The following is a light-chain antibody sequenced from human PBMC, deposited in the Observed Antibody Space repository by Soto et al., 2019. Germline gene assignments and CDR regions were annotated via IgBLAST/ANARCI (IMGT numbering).Light chain of an antibody. CDR3: QQYGSFSPIT. CDR1: QGITSY. CDR2: GAS. J-gene: IGKJ4*01. Sequence: IQLTQSPSSLSASVGDSVTITCRASQGITSYLAWYQQKPGKAPNLLIYGASTLQSGVPSRFSGSGSGTDFTLTINSLQAEDFATYYCQQYGSFSPITFGGGTKV. V-gene: IGKV1-9*01.